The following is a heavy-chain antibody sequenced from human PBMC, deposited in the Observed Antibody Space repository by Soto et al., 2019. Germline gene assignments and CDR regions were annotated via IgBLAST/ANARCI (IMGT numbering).Heavy chain of an antibody. CDR3: GRCTSTSCHLGSDY. CDR1: GFTFSSYG. D-gene: IGHD2-2*01. Sequence: LSCAASGFTFSSYGMHWVRQAPGKGLEWVAVISYDGSNKYYADSVKGRFTISRDNSKNTLYLQMNSLRAADTAVYYCGRCTSTSCHLGSDYWGQGTLVTVSS. V-gene: IGHV3-30*03. J-gene: IGHJ4*02. CDR2: ISYDGSNK.